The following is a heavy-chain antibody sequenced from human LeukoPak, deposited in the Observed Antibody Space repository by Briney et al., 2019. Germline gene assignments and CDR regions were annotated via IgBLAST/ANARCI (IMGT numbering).Heavy chain of an antibody. D-gene: IGHD5-18*01. J-gene: IGHJ6*02. CDR2: IRYDGSNK. CDR1: GFTFSSYG. CDR3: ARSWIQLSYMDV. V-gene: IGHV3-30*02. Sequence: PGGSLRLSCAASGFTFSSYGMHWVRQAPGKGLEWVAFIRYDGSNKYYADSVKGRFTISRDNSKNSLYLQMNSLRAEDTAVYYCARSWIQLSYMDVWGQGTTVTVSS.